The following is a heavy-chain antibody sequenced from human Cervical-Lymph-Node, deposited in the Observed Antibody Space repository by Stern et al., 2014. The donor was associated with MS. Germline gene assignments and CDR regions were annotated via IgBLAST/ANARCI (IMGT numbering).Heavy chain of an antibody. CDR3: ARVDCSSTSCYPYYYYGMDV. J-gene: IGHJ6*02. D-gene: IGHD2-2*01. Sequence: VQLVESGPGLVKPSQTLSLTCTVSGGSISSGGYYWSWIRQHPGKGLEWIGYIYYSGSTYYNPSLKSRVTISVDTSKNQFSLKLSSVTAADTAVYYCARVDCSSTSCYPYYYYGMDVWGQGTTVTVSS. CDR2: IYYSGST. V-gene: IGHV4-31*03. CDR1: GGSISSGGYY.